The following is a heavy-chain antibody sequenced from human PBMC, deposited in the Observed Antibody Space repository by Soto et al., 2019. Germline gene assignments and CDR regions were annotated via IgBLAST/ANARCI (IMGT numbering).Heavy chain of an antibody. CDR1: GYKFGSAW. CDR3: ARQLSHICDS. CDR2: IKPGTSDI. V-gene: IGHV5-51*01. Sequence: GESLKISCKGVGYKFGSAWIGWVRQMPGKGLEWMGIIKPGTSDIRYSPSCRGHVTISADEAVSTAYLQWSSLKASDTAMYYCARQLSHICDSWGQGTLVTGS. J-gene: IGHJ4*02. D-gene: IGHD3-3*02.